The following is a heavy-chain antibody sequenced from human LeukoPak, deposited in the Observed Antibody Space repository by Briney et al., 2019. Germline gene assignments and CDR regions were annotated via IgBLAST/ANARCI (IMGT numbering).Heavy chain of an antibody. J-gene: IGHJ4*02. CDR1: GFTFSSYA. CDR3: AKDVLLWFGELLSRFDY. D-gene: IGHD3-10*01. V-gene: IGHV3-23*01. CDR2: ISGSGGST. Sequence: GGSLRLSCAASGFTFSSYAMSWVRQAPGKGLEWVSAISGSGGSTSYADSVKGRFTISRDDSKNTLYLQMNSLRAEDTAVYYCAKDVLLWFGELLSRFDYWGQGTLVTVSS.